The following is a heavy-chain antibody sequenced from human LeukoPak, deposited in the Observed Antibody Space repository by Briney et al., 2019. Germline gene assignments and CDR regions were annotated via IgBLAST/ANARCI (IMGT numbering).Heavy chain of an antibody. D-gene: IGHD6-19*01. V-gene: IGHV4-34*01. CDR1: GGSFSGYY. J-gene: IGHJ3*02. CDR3: ARGRRGGWHLSAFDI. Sequence: SETLSLTCAVYGGSFSGYYWSWIRQPPGKGLEWIGEINHSGSTNYNPSLKSRVTISVDTSKNQFSLKLSSVTAANTAVYYCARGRRGGWHLSAFDIWGQGTMVTVSS. CDR2: INHSGST.